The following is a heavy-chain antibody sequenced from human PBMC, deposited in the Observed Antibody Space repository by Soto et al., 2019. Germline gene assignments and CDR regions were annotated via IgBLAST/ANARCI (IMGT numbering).Heavy chain of an antibody. J-gene: IGHJ6*02. CDR2: IYPGDSDT. D-gene: IGHD4-17*01. Sequence: GESLKISCKGSGYSFTSCWIGWVRQMPGKGLEWMGIIYPGDSDTRYSPSFQGQVTISADKSISTAYLQWSSLKASDTAMYYCARHPPYGSYYSYGMDGWGQGTTVTVSS. CDR1: GYSFTSCW. V-gene: IGHV5-51*01. CDR3: ARHPPYGSYYSYGMDG.